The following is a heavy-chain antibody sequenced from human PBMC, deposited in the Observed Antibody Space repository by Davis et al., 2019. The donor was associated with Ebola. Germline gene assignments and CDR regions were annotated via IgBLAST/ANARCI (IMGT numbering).Heavy chain of an antibody. CDR2: INHSGST. J-gene: IGHJ6*02. CDR1: GGSFSGYY. D-gene: IGHD3-10*01. Sequence: GSLRLSCAVYGGSFSGYYWSWIRQPPGKGLEWIGEINHSGSTNYNPSLKSRVTISVDTSKNQFSLKLSSVTAADTAVYYCARGGSGGYGMDGWGQGTTVTVSS. V-gene: IGHV4-34*01. CDR3: ARGGSGGYGMDG.